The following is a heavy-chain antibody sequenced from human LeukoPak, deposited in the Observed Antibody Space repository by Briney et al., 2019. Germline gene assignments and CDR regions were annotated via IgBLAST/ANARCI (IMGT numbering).Heavy chain of an antibody. D-gene: IGHD5-12*01. CDR3: ARRHSGYETDAFDI. CDR1: GGSISSYY. CDR2: IYYSGST. V-gene: IGHV4-59*01. Sequence: PSETLSLTCTVSGGSISSYYWSWIRQPLGKGLEWIGYIYYSGSTNYNPSLKSRVTISVDTSKNQFSLKLSSVTAADTAVYYCARRHSGYETDAFDIWGQGTMVTVSS. J-gene: IGHJ3*02.